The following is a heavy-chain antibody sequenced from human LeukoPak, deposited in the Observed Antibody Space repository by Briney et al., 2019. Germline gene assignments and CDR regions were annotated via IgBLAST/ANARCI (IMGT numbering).Heavy chain of an antibody. CDR3: ARADPPYYYDSSGYRGAFDI. D-gene: IGHD3-22*01. CDR1: SGSISSYY. Sequence: PSETLSLTCTVSSGSISSYYWSWIRQPPGKGLEWIGYIYYSGSTNYNPSLKSRVTISVDTSRNQFSLKLSSVTAADTAVYYCARADPPYYYDSSGYRGAFDIWGQGTMVTVSS. V-gene: IGHV4-59*01. J-gene: IGHJ3*02. CDR2: IYYSGST.